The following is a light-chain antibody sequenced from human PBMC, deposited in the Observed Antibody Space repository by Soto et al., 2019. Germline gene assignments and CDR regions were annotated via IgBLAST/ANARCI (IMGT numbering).Light chain of an antibody. CDR3: QTWGSGIVV. V-gene: IGLV4-69*01. Sequence: QSALTQSPSASASLGASVKLTCTLNNGHSSYAIAWHQQQPEKGPRYLMKVNSDGSHRKGDGIPDRFSGSSSGAERYLTISSLQSEDEADYYCQTWGSGIVVFGGGTQLTVL. CDR1: NGHSSYA. J-gene: IGLJ2*01. CDR2: VNSDGSH.